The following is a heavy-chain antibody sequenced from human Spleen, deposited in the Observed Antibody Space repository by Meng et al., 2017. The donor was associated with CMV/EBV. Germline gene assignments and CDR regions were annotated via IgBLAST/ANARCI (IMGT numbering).Heavy chain of an antibody. D-gene: IGHD3-3*01. J-gene: IGHJ6*02. CDR2: ISISSYYI. CDR1: GFTFSSYA. Sequence: GESLKISCAASGFTFSSYAMSWVRQAPGKGLEWVASISISSYYIYYADSVKGRFTISRDNSKNSLSLQMNYLRADDTAVYYCARDTLGSLEWISGYGMDVWGQGTTVTVSS. V-gene: IGHV3-21*01. CDR3: ARDTLGSLEWISGYGMDV.